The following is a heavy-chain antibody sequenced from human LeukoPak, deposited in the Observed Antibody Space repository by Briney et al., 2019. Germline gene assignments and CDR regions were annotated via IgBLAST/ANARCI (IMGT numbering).Heavy chain of an antibody. CDR1: GYTFTSYY. D-gene: IGHD3-10*01. Sequence: ASVKVSCKASGYTFTSYYMHWVRQAPGQGLEWMGRVSPYNSNTYYGQRFQGRVAMTADTSTNTAYMELRSLRSDDTAVYFCAKNGRVRRVVKDLFESWGQGTLVTVSS. CDR2: VSPYNSNT. CDR3: AKNGRVRRVVKDLFES. V-gene: IGHV1-18*04. J-gene: IGHJ4*01.